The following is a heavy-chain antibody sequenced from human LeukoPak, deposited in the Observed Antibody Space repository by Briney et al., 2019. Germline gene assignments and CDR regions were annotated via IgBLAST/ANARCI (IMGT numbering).Heavy chain of an antibody. CDR3: ARGLKYFDCFDY. J-gene: IGHJ4*02. V-gene: IGHV1-2*02. Sequence: ASVKVSCKASGYTFTGYYMHWVRQAPRQGLEWMGWINPNSGGTNYAQKFQGRVTMTRDTSISTAYMELSRLRSDDTAVYYCARGLKYFDCFDYWGQGTLVTVSS. CDR2: INPNSGGT. CDR1: GYTFTGYY. D-gene: IGHD3-9*01.